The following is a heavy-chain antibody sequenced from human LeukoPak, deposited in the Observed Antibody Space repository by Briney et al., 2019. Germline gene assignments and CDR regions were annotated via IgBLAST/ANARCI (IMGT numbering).Heavy chain of an antibody. CDR2: ISGSGGST. Sequence: GGSLRLSCTVSGFTVSSNSMSWVRQAPGKGLEWVSAISGSGGSTYYADSVKGRFTISRDNSKNTLYLQMNSLRAEDTAVYYCAKDQPLDWIEGSGQDDDYWGQGTLVTVSS. D-gene: IGHD2-15*01. CDR1: GFTVSSNS. J-gene: IGHJ4*02. CDR3: AKDQPLDWIEGSGQDDDY. V-gene: IGHV3-23*01.